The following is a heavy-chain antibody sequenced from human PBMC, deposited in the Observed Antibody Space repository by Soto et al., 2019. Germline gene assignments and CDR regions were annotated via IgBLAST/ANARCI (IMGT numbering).Heavy chain of an antibody. V-gene: IGHV4-59*12. Sequence: SETLSLPCTVSGGSISSYYWSWIRQPPGKGLEWIAYIYYSGSTEYNPSLKSRVTISVDTSKNQFSLKLSSVTAADTAVYYCAREKPYSSSWYHDYWGQGNLVTVTP. CDR3: AREKPYSSSWYHDY. CDR1: GGSISSYY. D-gene: IGHD6-13*01. CDR2: IYYSGST. J-gene: IGHJ4*02.